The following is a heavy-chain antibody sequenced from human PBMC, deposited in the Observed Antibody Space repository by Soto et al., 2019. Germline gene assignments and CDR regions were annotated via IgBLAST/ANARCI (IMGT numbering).Heavy chain of an antibody. CDR1: GFTFSSYS. D-gene: IGHD3-22*01. J-gene: IGHJ4*02. CDR2: ISSSSSYI. V-gene: IGHV3-21*01. Sequence: PGGSLRLSCAASGFTFSSYSMNWVRQAPGKGLEWVSSISSSSSYIYYADSVKGRFTISRDNAKNSLYLQMNSLRAEDTAVYYCARWDDRYDSSGSGLGYWGQGTLVTVSS. CDR3: ARWDDRYDSSGSGLGY.